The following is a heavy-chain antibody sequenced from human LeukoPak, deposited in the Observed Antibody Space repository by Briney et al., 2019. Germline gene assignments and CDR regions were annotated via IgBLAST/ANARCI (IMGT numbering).Heavy chain of an antibody. J-gene: IGHJ4*02. CDR2: IYYSGST. V-gene: IGHV4-30-4*01. CDR1: GGSISSGDYY. D-gene: IGHD2-15*01. CDR3: ARDLGCSGGSCYQPYFDY. Sequence: SETLSLTCTVPGGSISSGDYYWSWIRQPPGKGLEWIGYIYYSGSTYYNPSLKSRVTISVDTSKNQFSLKLSSVTAADTAVYYCARDLGCSGGSCYQPYFDYWGQGTLVTVSS.